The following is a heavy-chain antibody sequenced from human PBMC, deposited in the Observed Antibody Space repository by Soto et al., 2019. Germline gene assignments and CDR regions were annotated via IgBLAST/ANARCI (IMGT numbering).Heavy chain of an antibody. V-gene: IGHV4-30-2*01. CDR3: ATELEAFDI. D-gene: IGHD1-7*01. CDR1: GGSISSGGYS. Sequence: PSETLSLTCAVSGGSISSGGYSWSWIRQPPGKGLEWIGYIYHSGSTYYNPSLKSRVTISVDRSKNQFSLELSSVTAADTAVYYCATELEAFDIWGQGTMVTVSS. CDR2: IYHSGST. J-gene: IGHJ3*02.